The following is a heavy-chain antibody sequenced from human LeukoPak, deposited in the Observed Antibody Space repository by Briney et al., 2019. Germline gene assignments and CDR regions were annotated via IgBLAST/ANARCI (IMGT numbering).Heavy chain of an antibody. CDR2: ISYDGSNK. CDR1: GFTFSHFW. CDR3: ARDRSGYYYYFDY. V-gene: IGHV3-30*03. Sequence: GGSLRLSCLASGFTFSHFWMSWVRQAPGKGLEWVAVISYDGSNKYYADSVKGRFTISRDNSKNTLYLQMNSLRAEDTAVYYCARDRSGYYYYFDYWGQGTLVTVSS. D-gene: IGHD3-22*01. J-gene: IGHJ4*02.